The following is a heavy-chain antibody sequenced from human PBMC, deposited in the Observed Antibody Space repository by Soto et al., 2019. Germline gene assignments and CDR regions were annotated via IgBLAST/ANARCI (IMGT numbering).Heavy chain of an antibody. D-gene: IGHD3-10*01. CDR3: AREHYGNAAWFDP. V-gene: IGHV1-8*01. CDR1: GYTFPSYD. CDR2: MNPNSGNT. Sequence: QVQLVQSGAEVKKPGASVKVSCKASGYTFPSYDINWVRQATGQGLEWMGWMNPNSGNTGYAQKLQGRVTMSRNTSISTAYMELSSLRSEDTAVYYCAREHYGNAAWFDPWGQGTLVTVSS. J-gene: IGHJ5*02.